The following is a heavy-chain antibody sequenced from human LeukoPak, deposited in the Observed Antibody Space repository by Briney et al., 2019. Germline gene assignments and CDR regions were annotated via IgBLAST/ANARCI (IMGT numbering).Heavy chain of an antibody. CDR2: INPSGGST. V-gene: IGHV1-46*01. J-gene: IGHJ6*02. CDR1: GYTFTSYY. CDR3: ARGYSYGSDYYYGMDV. Sequence: ASVKVSCKASGYTFTSYYMHWARQAPGQGLEWMGIINPSGGSTSYAQKFQGRVTMTRDTSTSTAYTELRSLRSDDTAVYYCARGYSYGSDYYYGMDVWGQGTTVTVSS. D-gene: IGHD5-18*01.